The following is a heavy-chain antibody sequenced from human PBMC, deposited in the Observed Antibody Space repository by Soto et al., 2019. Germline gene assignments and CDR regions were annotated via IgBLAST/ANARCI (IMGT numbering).Heavy chain of an antibody. J-gene: IGHJ4*02. CDR1: GFTISSYC. D-gene: IGHD1-26*01. CDR3: ARDRYPFDY. CDR2: ISYDGSNK. V-gene: IGHV3-30*03. Sequence: PGGTLTLSCAASGFTISSYCMHWVLQAPGKGLEWVAVISYDGSNKYYADSVKGRFTISRDNSKNTLYLQMNSLSAEDTAVYYCARDRYPFDYWGQGT.